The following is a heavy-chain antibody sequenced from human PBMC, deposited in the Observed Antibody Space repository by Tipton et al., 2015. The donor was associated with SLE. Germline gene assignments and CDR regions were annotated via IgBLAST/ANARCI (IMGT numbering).Heavy chain of an antibody. J-gene: IGHJ4*02. CDR1: GDSISSYY. CDR2: IYYSGNT. V-gene: IGHV4-59*01. Sequence: TLSLTCTVSGDSISSYYWSWIRQPPGKGLEWIGYIYYSGNTNYNPSLKSRVTISVDTSKNQFSLKLSSVTAADTAVYYCARDPRGYSSSWSFEYWGQGTLVTVSS. CDR3: ARDPRGYSSSWSFEY. D-gene: IGHD6-13*01.